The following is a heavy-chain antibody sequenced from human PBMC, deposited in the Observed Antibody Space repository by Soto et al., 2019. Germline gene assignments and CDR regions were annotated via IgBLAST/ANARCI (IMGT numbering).Heavy chain of an antibody. CDR2: IIPIFGTA. CDR1: GGTFSSYA. J-gene: IGHJ5*02. D-gene: IGHD6-6*01. Sequence: QVQLVQSGAEVKKPGSSVKVSCKASGGTFSSYAISWVRQAPGQGLEWMGGIIPIFGTANYAQKVQGRVTITADESTSTAYMELSSLRSEETAVYYCARDGVAAPWFDPWGQGTLVTVSS. CDR3: ARDGVAAPWFDP. V-gene: IGHV1-69*12.